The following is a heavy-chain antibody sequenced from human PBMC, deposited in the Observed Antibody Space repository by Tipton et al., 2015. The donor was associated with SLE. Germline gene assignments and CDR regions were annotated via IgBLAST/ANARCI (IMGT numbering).Heavy chain of an antibody. CDR3: ARVKYYYDSSGYYREAFDI. CDR1: GFSFNNYW. D-gene: IGHD3-22*01. J-gene: IGHJ3*02. Sequence: SLRLSCAASGFSFNNYWMHWVRQAPGKGLVWLSRISGDGRSTNYAESVKGRFTISRDNANNTVHVQMTSLRVEDTAVYYCARVKYYYDSSGYYREAFDIWGQGTMVTVSS. CDR2: ISGDGRST. V-gene: IGHV3-74*01.